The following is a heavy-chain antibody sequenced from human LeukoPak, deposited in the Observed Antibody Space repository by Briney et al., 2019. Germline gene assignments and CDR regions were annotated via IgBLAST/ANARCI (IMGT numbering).Heavy chain of an antibody. CDR3: ARGPRGSGSYHGGRLDP. J-gene: IGHJ5*02. CDR2: INHSGST. D-gene: IGHD3-10*01. CDR1: GGSFSGYY. Sequence: SETLSLTCAVYGGSFSGYYWSWIRQPPGKGLEWIGEINHSGSTNYNPSLKSRVTISVDTSKNQFSLKLGSVTAADTAVYYCARGPRGSGSYHGGRLDPWGQGTLVTVSS. V-gene: IGHV4-34*01.